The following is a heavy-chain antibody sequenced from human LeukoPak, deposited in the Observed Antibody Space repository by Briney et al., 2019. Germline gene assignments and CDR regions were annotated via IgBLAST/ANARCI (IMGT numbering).Heavy chain of an antibody. CDR1: GYTFTSYY. V-gene: IGHV1-69*13. CDR2: IIPIFGTA. CDR3: ARCSLDIVVVANWFDP. Sequence: ASVKVSCKASGYTFTSYYMHWVRQAPGQGLEWMGGIIPIFGTANYAQKFQGRVTITADESTSTAYMELSSLRSEDTAVYYCARCSLDIVVVANWFDPWGQGTLVTVSS. J-gene: IGHJ5*02. D-gene: IGHD2-2*03.